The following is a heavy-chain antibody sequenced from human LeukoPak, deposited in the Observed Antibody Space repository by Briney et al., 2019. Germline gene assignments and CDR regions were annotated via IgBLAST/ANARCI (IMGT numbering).Heavy chain of an antibody. CDR3: ASPTSSSDNY. D-gene: IGHD6-6*01. J-gene: IGHJ4*02. CDR2: ISYDGSNK. V-gene: IGHV3-30*04. Sequence: GGSLRLSCAASGFTFSSYAMHWVRQAPGKGLEWVAVISYDGSNKYYADSVKGRFTISRDNSKNTLYLQMNSLRAEDTAVYYCASPTSSSDNYWGQGTLVTVSS. CDR1: GFTFSSYA.